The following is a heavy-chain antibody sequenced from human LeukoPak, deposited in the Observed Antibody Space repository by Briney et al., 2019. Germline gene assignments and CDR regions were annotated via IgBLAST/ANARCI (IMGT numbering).Heavy chain of an antibody. D-gene: IGHD6-13*01. V-gene: IGHV3-64D*06. Sequence: GGSLRLSCSASGLTFSSYAMHWIRQAPGKGLEYVSAISSNGGSTFHADSVKGRFTISRDNSKNTLYLQMRSLRAEDTAVYYSATSSSWYADYWGQGTLVTVSS. CDR3: ATSSSWYADY. CDR1: GLTFSSYA. J-gene: IGHJ4*02. CDR2: ISSNGGST.